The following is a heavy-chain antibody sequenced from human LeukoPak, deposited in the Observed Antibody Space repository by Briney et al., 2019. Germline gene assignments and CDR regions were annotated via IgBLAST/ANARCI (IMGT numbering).Heavy chain of an antibody. CDR3: ARDRVMVRGVIISRYYFYD. CDR2: ISAYNGNT. D-gene: IGHD3-10*01. CDR1: GYTFTSYG. V-gene: IGHV1-18*01. Sequence: GASVKVSCKASGYTFTSYGISWVRQAPGQGLEWMGWISAYNGNTNCAQKLQGRVTMTTDTSTSTAYVELRRLRSDDTGVYYCARDRVMVRGVIISRYYFYDWGEGTLVTVSS. J-gene: IGHJ4*02.